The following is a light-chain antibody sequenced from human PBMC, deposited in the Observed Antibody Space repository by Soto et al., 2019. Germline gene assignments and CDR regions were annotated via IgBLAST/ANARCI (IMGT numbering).Light chain of an antibody. V-gene: IGLV2-8*01. CDR1: SSDVGNYNY. CDR3: SAYAGSNDFVV. J-gene: IGLJ2*01. Sequence: QSALTQPPSASGSPGQSVTISCTGTSSDVGNYNYVSWYQQHPGKAPNLVIYEFNKRPSGVPDRFSGSKSGNTASLTVSGLQAEDEADYFCSAYAGSNDFVVFGGGTKLTVL. CDR2: EFN.